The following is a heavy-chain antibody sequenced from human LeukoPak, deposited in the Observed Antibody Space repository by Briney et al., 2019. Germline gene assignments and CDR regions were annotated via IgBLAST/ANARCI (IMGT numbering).Heavy chain of an antibody. CDR3: ARVIVGSTPHMDYLDY. J-gene: IGHJ4*02. D-gene: IGHD1-26*01. CDR1: GFTVSNNY. Sequence: GGSLRLSCAASGFTVSNNYMSWVRQIPGKGLEWLSVICASGSSYYADSVKGRFTISRDNSKNILYLQMNSLRAEDTAVYYCARVIVGSTPHMDYLDYWGQGTLVTVSS. V-gene: IGHV3-53*01. CDR2: ICASGSS.